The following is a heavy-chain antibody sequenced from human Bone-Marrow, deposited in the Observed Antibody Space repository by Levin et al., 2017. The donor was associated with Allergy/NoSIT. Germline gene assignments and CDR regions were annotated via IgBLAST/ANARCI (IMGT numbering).Heavy chain of an antibody. CDR1: GFTISTYN. J-gene: IGHJ3*02. Sequence: NSGGSLRLSCAASGFTISTYNMNWVRQAPGKGLEWVASISSRNIYMYADSVKGRFTISRDTATNSLFLQMSSLRAEDTALYYCVRDDRGRVCSSPSCYTLDAFDIWGQGTMVTVSS. CDR3: VRDDRGRVCSSPSCYTLDAFDI. V-gene: IGHV3-21*01. D-gene: IGHD2-2*01. CDR2: ISSRNIYM.